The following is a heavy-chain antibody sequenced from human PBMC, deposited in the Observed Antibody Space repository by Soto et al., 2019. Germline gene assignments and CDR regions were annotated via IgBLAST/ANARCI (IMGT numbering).Heavy chain of an antibody. J-gene: IGHJ4*02. CDR3: ARENYGSGSFDY. CDR2: IWYDGSNK. D-gene: IGHD3-10*01. CDR1: GFTFSRYG. V-gene: IGHV3-33*01. Sequence: QVQLVESGGGVVQPGRSLRLSCAASGFTFSRYGMHWVRQAPGKGLEWVAVIWYDGSNKYYADSMKGRFTISRDNSKNTLYLQMNSLRAEDTAVYYCARENYGSGSFDYWGQGTLVTVSS.